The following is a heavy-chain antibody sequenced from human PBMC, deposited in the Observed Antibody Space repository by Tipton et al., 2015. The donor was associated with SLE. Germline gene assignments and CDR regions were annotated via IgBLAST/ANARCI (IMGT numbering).Heavy chain of an antibody. D-gene: IGHD3-3*01. CDR1: GGSISTYY. CDR2: IYYSGST. J-gene: IGHJ3*02. CDR3: ARVKNYDFWSGWAAFDI. V-gene: IGHV4-59*08. Sequence: TLSLTCTLSGGSISTYYWSWIRQPPGKGLEWIGYIYYSGSTNYNPSLKSRVTISVDTSKNQFSLKLSSGTAADTAVYYCARVKNYDFWSGWAAFDIWGQGTMVTGSS.